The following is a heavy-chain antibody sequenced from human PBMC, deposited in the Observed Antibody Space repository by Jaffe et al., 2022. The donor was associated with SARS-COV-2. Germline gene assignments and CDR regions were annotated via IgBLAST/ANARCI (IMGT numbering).Heavy chain of an antibody. CDR1: GFTFDDYA. Sequence: EMQLVESGGVVAQPGGSLRLSCAASGFTFDDYAMHWVRQAPGKGLEWVSLITWEGGTTFYADSVKGRFTISRDNSKKSLYLQMNSLTTEDTALYYCAKDGGFRVSWYGYMDVWGKGTTVTVSS. J-gene: IGHJ6*03. V-gene: IGHV3-43*01. CDR3: AKDGGFRVSWYGYMDV. D-gene: IGHD6-13*01. CDR2: ITWEGGTT.